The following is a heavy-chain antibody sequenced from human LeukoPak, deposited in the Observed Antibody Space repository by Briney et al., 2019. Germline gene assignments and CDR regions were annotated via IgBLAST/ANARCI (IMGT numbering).Heavy chain of an antibody. CDR3: ARGIDYGSGSYYNLLRYYYYMDV. V-gene: IGHV4-4*07. D-gene: IGHD3-10*01. CDR1: GGSISSYY. CDR2: IYTSGST. J-gene: IGHJ6*03. Sequence: PSETLSLTCTVSGGSISSYYWSWIRQPAGKGLEWIGRIYTSGSTNYNPSLKSRVTMSVDTSKNQFSLKLSSVTAADTAVYYCARGIDYGSGSYYNLLRYYYYMDVWGKGTTVTISS.